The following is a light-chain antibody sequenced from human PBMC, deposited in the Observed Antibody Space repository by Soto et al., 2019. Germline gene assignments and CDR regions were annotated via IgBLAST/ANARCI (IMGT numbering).Light chain of an antibody. CDR1: QSISSS. CDR2: DAS. Sequence: DIQMTQSPSTLSASVGDRVTITCRASQSISSSLAWYQQKPGKAPKLLIYDASNLESGVPSRFSGSGSGTDFTFTISSLQPEDVATYYCQQYDNIPLTFGGGTKVDIK. CDR3: QQYDNIPLT. V-gene: IGKV1-5*01. J-gene: IGKJ4*01.